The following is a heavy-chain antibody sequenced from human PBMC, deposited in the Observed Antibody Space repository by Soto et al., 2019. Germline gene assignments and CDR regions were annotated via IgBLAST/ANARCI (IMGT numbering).Heavy chain of an antibody. CDR1: GGSFSGYY. V-gene: IGHV4-34*01. CDR2: INHSGST. D-gene: IGHD2-15*01. CDR3: ARGGQVVVVAATLEGHGWFDP. J-gene: IGHJ5*02. Sequence: SETLSLTCAVYGGSFSGYYWSWIRQPPGKGLEWIGEINHSGSTNYNPSLKSRVTISVDTSKNQFSLKLSSVTAADTAVYYCARGGQVVVVAATLEGHGWFDPWGQGTLVTVSS.